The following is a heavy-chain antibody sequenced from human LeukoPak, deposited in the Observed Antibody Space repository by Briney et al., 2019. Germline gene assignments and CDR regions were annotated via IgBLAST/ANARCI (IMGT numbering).Heavy chain of an antibody. Sequence: SETLSLTCAVYGGSFSGYYWSWIRQPPGKGLEWIGEINHSGSTNYNPSLKSRVTISVDTSKNQFSLKLSSVTAADTAVYYCARGSDTLPLDYWGQGTLVTVSS. J-gene: IGHJ4*02. D-gene: IGHD5-18*01. CDR3: ARGSDTLPLDY. CDR2: INHSGST. CDR1: GGSFSGYY. V-gene: IGHV4-34*01.